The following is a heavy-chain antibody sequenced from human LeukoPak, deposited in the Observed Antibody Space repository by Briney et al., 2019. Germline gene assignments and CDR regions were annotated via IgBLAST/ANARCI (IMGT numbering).Heavy chain of an antibody. J-gene: IGHJ4*02. CDR1: GFTFTSYW. V-gene: IGHV3-49*04. CDR3: TSSLWFGELMPY. CDR2: IRSKAYGGTT. Sequence: GGSLRLSCAASGFTFTSYWMTWVRQAPGQGLEWVGFIRSKAYGGTTEYAASVKGRFTISRDDSKSIAYLQMNSLKTEDTAVYYCTSSLWFGELMPYWGQGTLVTVSS. D-gene: IGHD3-10*01.